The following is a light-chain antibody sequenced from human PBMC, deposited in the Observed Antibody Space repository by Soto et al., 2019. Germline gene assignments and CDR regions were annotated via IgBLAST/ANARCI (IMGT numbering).Light chain of an antibody. V-gene: IGLV1-40*01. CDR2: GNR. CDR3: QDYDYSLTASV. CDR1: SSNLGAGYD. Sequence: QSVLTQPPSVSGAPGQRVTISCTGNSSNLGAGYDVHWYQQLPGAAPKLVIFGNRNRPSGVPERFSGSKSGTSASLASTGLQAEAEADYYCQDYDYSLTASVCGGGTKLTVL. J-gene: IGLJ3*02.